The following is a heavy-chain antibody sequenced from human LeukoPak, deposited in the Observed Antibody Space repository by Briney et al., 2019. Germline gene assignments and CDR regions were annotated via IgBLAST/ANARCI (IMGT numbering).Heavy chain of an antibody. J-gene: IGHJ4*02. Sequence: PGGSLRLSCAASGFTFSSYGMHWVRQAPCKGLEWVAVISYDGSNKYYADSVKGRFTISRDNSKNTLYLQMNSLRAEDTAVYYCAKEGIDWYYFDYWGQGTLVTVSS. CDR2: ISYDGSNK. CDR3: AKEGIDWYYFDY. D-gene: IGHD6-13*01. V-gene: IGHV3-30*18. CDR1: GFTFSSYG.